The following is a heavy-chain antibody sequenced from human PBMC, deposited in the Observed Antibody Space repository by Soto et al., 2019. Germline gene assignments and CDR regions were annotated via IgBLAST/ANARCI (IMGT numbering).Heavy chain of an antibody. V-gene: IGHV3-30*18. CDR3: AKDRSGRYTYYYYMDV. CDR1: GFTFSSYG. J-gene: IGHJ6*03. Sequence: QVQLVESGGGVVQPGRSLRLSCAASGFTFSSYGMHWVRQAPGKGLEWVAVISYDGSNKYYADSVKGRFTISRDNSKNTLYLQMNSLRAKDTAVYYCAKDRSGRYTYYYYMDVWGKGTTVTVSS. D-gene: IGHD6-19*01. CDR2: ISYDGSNK.